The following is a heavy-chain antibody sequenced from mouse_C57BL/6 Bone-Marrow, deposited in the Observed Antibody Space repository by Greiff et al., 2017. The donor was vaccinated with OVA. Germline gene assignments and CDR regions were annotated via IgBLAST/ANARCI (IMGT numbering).Heavy chain of an antibody. CDR1: GFTFSNYW. J-gene: IGHJ1*03. CDR3: TGRSTPYFDV. Sequence: EVKLMESGGGLVQPGGSMKLSCVASGFTFSNYWMNWVRQSPEKGLEWVAQIRLKSDNYATHYAESVKGRFTISRDDSKSSVYLQMNNLRAEDTGIYYCTGRSTPYFDVWGTGTTVTVSS. D-gene: IGHD5-1*01. V-gene: IGHV6-3*01. CDR2: IRLKSDNYAT.